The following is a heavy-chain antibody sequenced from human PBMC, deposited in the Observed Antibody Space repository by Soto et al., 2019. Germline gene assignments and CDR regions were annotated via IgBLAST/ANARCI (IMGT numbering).Heavy chain of an antibody. CDR1: GYSISSGYY. Sequence: KPSETLSLTCAVSGYSISSGYYWGWIRQPPGKGLEWIGSIYHSGSTYYNPSLKSRVTISVDTSKNQFSLKLSSVTAADTAVYYCARDGRRGYSSSWYWGALSYGMDVWGQGTTVTVSS. CDR2: IYHSGST. V-gene: IGHV4-38-2*02. D-gene: IGHD6-13*01. J-gene: IGHJ6*02. CDR3: ARDGRRGYSSSWYWGALSYGMDV.